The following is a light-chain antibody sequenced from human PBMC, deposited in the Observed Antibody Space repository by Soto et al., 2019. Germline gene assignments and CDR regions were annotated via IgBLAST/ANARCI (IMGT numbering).Light chain of an antibody. V-gene: IGKV3-15*01. Sequence: EIVMTQSPATLSVSPGDRVTLYCRASLSVSRDLAWYQQKPCQAPTLLIYGASIRATGLPARFSGSVSGTDFTLTIDSLQSEDVADYXXXQXXRXPXXTFGQGTKVDIK. J-gene: IGKJ1*01. CDR1: LSVSRD. CDR3: XQXXRXPXXT. CDR2: GAS.